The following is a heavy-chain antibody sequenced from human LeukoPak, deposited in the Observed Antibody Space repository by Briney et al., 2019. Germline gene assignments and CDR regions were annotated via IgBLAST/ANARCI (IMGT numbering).Heavy chain of an antibody. J-gene: IGHJ4*02. CDR2: ITGSSSTI. CDR1: GFTFTTYS. V-gene: IGHV3-48*02. CDR3: ARDALGGFDY. D-gene: IGHD3-10*01. Sequence: PGGSLRLSYAASGFTFTTYSMNWVRQAPGKGLEWVSYITGSSSTIYYADSVKGRFTISRDDAKNSLYLQMNSLRDEDTAVYYCARDALGGFDYWGQGTLVTVSS.